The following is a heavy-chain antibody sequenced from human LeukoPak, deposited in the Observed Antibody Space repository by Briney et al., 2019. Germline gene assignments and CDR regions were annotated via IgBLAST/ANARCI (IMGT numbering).Heavy chain of an antibody. CDR3: ATGGLWTQLYNWFAP. Sequence: GESLKISCKGSGYSFTSYWIGWVRQMPGKGLEWMWIIYPGDSDTRYSPSFEGEVTISADKSISPAYLQWSSLKASDPAMYYCATGGLWTQLYNWFAPWGQGTLVTVSS. CDR2: IYPGDSDT. V-gene: IGHV5-51*01. J-gene: IGHJ5*02. D-gene: IGHD5-18*01. CDR1: GYSFTSYW.